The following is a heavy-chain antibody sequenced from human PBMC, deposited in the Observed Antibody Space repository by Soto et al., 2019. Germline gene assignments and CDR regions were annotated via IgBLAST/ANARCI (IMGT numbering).Heavy chain of an antibody. Sequence: EVQLLESGGGLVQPGGSLRLSCAASGFTFSNYAMSWVRQAPGKGLEWVSSISGSGRSTYYADSVKGRFTISRDNSKNTLYLQMNSLRAEDTAVYYCAKDSGSSGYYYRYYFEYWGQGTLVTVSS. V-gene: IGHV3-23*01. J-gene: IGHJ4*02. CDR3: AKDSGSSGYYYRYYFEY. CDR2: ISGSGRST. CDR1: GFTFSNYA. D-gene: IGHD3-22*01.